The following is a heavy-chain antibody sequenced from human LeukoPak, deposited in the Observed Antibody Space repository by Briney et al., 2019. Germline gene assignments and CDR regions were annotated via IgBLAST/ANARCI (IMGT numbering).Heavy chain of an antibody. CDR3: ARGLRGWLPGRAFDI. J-gene: IGHJ3*02. D-gene: IGHD5-24*01. CDR1: GGSFSGYY. CDR2: INHSGST. V-gene: IGHV4-34*01. Sequence: PSETLSLTCAVYGGSFSGYYWSWIRQPPGKGLEWIGEINHSGSTNYNPSLKSRVTISVDTSKNQFSLKLSSVTAADTAVYYCARGLRGWLPGRAFDIWGQGTMVTVSS.